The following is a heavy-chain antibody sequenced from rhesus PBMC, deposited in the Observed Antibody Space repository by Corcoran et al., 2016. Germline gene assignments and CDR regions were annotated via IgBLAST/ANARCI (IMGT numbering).Heavy chain of an antibody. CDR2: ISGSSGST. CDR3: ARFTVTSFYFDY. J-gene: IGHJ4*01. D-gene: IGHD4-23*01. V-gene: IGHV4-65*01. Sequence: QVQLQESGPGLVKPSETLSLTCAVSGGSVRSSNWWGWIRQPPGQGLEWIGYISGSSGSTNYNPSLKNRVTISKDASKNQFSLKLSSVTAADTAVYYCARFTVTSFYFDYWGQGVLVTVSS. CDR1: GGSVRSSNW.